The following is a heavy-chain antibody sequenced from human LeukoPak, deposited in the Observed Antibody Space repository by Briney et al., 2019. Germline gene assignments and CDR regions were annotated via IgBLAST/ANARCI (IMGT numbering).Heavy chain of an antibody. CDR3: AKDRVVVIPPFDY. D-gene: IGHD3-22*01. V-gene: IGHV3-7*03. Sequence: PGGSLRLSCAASGFTFTSYSMSWVRQAPGKGLEWVANIKQDGSEKYYVDSVKGRFTISRDNSKNTLYLQMNSLRAEDTAVYYCAKDRVVVIPPFDYWGQGTLVTVSS. CDR2: IKQDGSEK. CDR1: GFTFTSYS. J-gene: IGHJ4*02.